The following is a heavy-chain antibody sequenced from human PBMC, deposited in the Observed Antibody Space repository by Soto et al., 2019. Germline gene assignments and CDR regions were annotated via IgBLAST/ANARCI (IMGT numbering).Heavy chain of an antibody. CDR1: GGSISSYY. D-gene: IGHD3-22*01. CDR3: AGRYYYDSSGYPTANWFDP. Sequence: PSETLSLTCTVSGGSISSYYWSWIRQPPGKGLEWIGEINHSGSTNYNPSLKSRVTISVDTSKNQFSLKLSSVTAADTAVYYCAGRYYYDSSGYPTANWFDPWGQGTLVTVSS. V-gene: IGHV4-34*01. J-gene: IGHJ5*02. CDR2: INHSGST.